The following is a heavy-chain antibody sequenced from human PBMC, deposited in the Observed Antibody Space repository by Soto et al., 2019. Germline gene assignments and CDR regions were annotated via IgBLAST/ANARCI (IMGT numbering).Heavy chain of an antibody. J-gene: IGHJ5*02. CDR3: AKDAIANDGIWLMDS. CDR2: LLRPGRST. CDR1: GFMFSDYA. V-gene: IGHV3-23*01. D-gene: IGHD3-16*01. Sequence: PGGSLRLPCAASGFMFSDYAMTWARQAPGKELEWVSGLLRPGRSTYYADSVKGRFTISGDTSANTVYLQMDSLRAEDTAVYYCAKDAIANDGIWLMDSWGQGTVVTVS.